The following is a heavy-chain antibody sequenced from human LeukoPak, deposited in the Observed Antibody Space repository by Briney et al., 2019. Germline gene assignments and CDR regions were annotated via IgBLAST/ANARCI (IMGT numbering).Heavy chain of an antibody. Sequence: SETLSLTCTVSGGSISSSSYYWGWIRQPPGKGLEWIGGIYYSGSTYYNPSLKSRVAISVDTSKNQFSLKLSSVTAADTAVYYCARQGAGYLPILDWGQGTLVTVSS. D-gene: IGHD2-21*01. CDR1: GGSISSSSYY. CDR2: IYYSGST. CDR3: ARQGAGYLPILD. J-gene: IGHJ4*02. V-gene: IGHV4-39*01.